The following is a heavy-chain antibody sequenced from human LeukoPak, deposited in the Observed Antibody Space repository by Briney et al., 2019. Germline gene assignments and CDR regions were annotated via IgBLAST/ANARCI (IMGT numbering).Heavy chain of an antibody. Sequence: SETLSLTCTVSGGSICRYYWSWVRQPPGKGLEYIRNIYYSGSTNYNPSLKSRVTISLDTSRSQFSLKLTSVTAADTAVYYCARELYNWNGRRHAIDIWGQGTMVTVSS. V-gene: IGHV4-59*01. CDR3: ARELYNWNGRRHAIDI. CDR1: GGSICRYY. CDR2: IYYSGST. D-gene: IGHD1-20*01. J-gene: IGHJ3*02.